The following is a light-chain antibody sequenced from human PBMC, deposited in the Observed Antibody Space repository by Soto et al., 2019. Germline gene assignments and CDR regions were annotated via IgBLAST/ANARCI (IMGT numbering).Light chain of an antibody. CDR1: QNISDS. V-gene: IGKV1-39*01. Sequence: DLPMTQSPSSLSASIGDRVTITCRASQNISDSLNWYQHKPGKAPKLLIYVASSLQSGVPSRFSGSGSGTDFTLTISSLQPEDFASYYCQRSWTFGQGTKLE. CDR2: VAS. J-gene: IGKJ2*01. CDR3: QRSWT.